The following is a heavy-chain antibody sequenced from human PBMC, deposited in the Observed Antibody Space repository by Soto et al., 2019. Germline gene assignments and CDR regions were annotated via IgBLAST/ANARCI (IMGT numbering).Heavy chain of an antibody. J-gene: IGHJ4*02. D-gene: IGHD3-10*01. Sequence: SETLSLTCTVSGGFISSGGYYWSWIRQHPGKGLEWIGYIYYSGSTYYNPSLKSRVTISVDTSKNQFSLKLSSVTAADTAVYYCARGGSDMVRGVITFDYWGQGTLVTVSS. CDR1: GGFISSGGYY. CDR3: ARGGSDMVRGVITFDY. V-gene: IGHV4-31*03. CDR2: IYYSGST.